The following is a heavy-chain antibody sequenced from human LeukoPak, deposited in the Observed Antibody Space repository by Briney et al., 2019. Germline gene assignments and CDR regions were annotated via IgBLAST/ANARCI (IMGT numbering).Heavy chain of an antibody. J-gene: IGHJ4*02. V-gene: IGHV4-39*01. D-gene: IGHD5-18*01. CDR2: IYYSGST. Sequence: SETLSLTCTVSGGSISSSSYYWGWIRQPPGKGLEWIGSIYYSGSTYYNPSLKSRVTISVDTSKNQFSLKLSSVTAADTAVYYCARLSASWIQLWLGHFDYGGQGTLVTVSS. CDR1: GGSISSSSYY. CDR3: ARLSASWIQLWLGHFDY.